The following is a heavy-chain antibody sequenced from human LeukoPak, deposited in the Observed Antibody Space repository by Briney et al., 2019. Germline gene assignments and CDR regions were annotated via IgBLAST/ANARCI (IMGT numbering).Heavy chain of an antibody. V-gene: IGHV3-11*01. J-gene: IGHJ3*02. CDR3: AREIRNAFDI. CDR2: ISSSGSTI. CDR1: GFTFSDYY. Sequence: GGSLRLSCAASGFTFSDYYTSWGRQAPGEGLEWVSYISSSGSTIYYAESVKGRFTISRDNAKNSLYLQMNSLRAEDTAVYYCAREIRNAFDIWGQGTMVTVSS.